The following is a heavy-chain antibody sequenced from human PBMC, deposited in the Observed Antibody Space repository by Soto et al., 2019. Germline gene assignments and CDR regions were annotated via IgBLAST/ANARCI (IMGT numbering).Heavy chain of an antibody. J-gene: IGHJ6*04. D-gene: IGHD3-22*01. V-gene: IGHV4-34*01. CDR3: ASLTVRSYYYYYGTDV. CDR2: INHSGST. CDR1: GGSFSGYY. Sequence: SETLSLTCAVYGGSFSGYYWSWIRQPPGKGLEWIGEINHSGSTNYNPSLKSRVTISVDTSKNQFSLNLSSVTAADTAVYYCASLTVRSYYYYYGTDVWGKGTTVTVSS.